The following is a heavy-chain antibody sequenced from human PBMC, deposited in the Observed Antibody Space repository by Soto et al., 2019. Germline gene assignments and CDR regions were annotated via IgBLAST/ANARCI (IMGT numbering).Heavy chain of an antibody. CDR1: GFTFDDYA. Sequence: EVQLVESGGGLVQPGRSLRLSCAASGFTFDDYAMHWVRQAPGKGLEWVSGISGNSGSIGYADSVKGRFTISRDNAKNSLYLQMNSLRAEDTALYYCASQPSYYYYMDVWGKGTTVTVSS. CDR2: ISGNSGSI. J-gene: IGHJ6*03. V-gene: IGHV3-9*01. CDR3: ASQPSYYYYMDV. D-gene: IGHD2-2*01.